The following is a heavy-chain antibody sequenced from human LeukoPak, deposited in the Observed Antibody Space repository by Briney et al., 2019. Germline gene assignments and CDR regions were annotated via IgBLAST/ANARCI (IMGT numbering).Heavy chain of an antibody. CDR3: ARTSVAVAGTRWFDP. Sequence: QTGGSLRLSCAASGFTFSSYWMSWVRQAPGKGLEWVANIKQDGSEKYYVDSVKGRFTISRDNAKNSLYLQMNSLRAEDTAVYYCARTSVAVAGTRWFDPWGQGTLVTVSS. J-gene: IGHJ5*02. CDR2: IKQDGSEK. CDR1: GFTFSSYW. D-gene: IGHD6-19*01. V-gene: IGHV3-7*01.